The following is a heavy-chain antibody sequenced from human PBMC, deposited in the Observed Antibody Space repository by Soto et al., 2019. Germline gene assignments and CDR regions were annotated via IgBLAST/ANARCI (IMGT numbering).Heavy chain of an antibody. Sequence: SETLSLTCTVSGGSISSSSYYWGWIRQPPGKGLEWIGSIYYSGSTYYNPSLKSRVTISVDTSKNQFSLKLSSVTAADTAVYYCARRGGYSYGYRPTLDYWGQGTLVTVSS. D-gene: IGHD5-18*01. CDR3: ARRGGYSYGYRPTLDY. CDR1: GGSISSSSYY. J-gene: IGHJ4*02. V-gene: IGHV4-39*01. CDR2: IYYSGST.